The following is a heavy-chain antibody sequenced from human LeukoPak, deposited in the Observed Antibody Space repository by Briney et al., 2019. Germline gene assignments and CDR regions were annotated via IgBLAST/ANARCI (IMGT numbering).Heavy chain of an antibody. CDR2: INRRGHT. CDR3: AKEVDCPSDCLFFHS. Sequence: GGSLRLSCAASGFTFDRFTIHWVRQIPGKGLEWVSLINRRGHTFCADSVRGRFTISRDNNRNSVFLQMDSLRPEDTALYHCAKEVDCPSDCLFFHSWGQGTLVTVSS. CDR1: GFTFDRFT. V-gene: IGHV3-43*01. D-gene: IGHD2-21*02. J-gene: IGHJ4*02.